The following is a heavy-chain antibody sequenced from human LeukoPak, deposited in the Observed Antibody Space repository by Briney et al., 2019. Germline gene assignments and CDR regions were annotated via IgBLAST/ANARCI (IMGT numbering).Heavy chain of an antibody. V-gene: IGHV3-7*01. CDR1: GFTFSSYW. J-gene: IGHJ6*04. D-gene: IGHD3-10*02. Sequence: GGSLRLSCAASGFTFSSYWMSWVRQAPGKGLEWVAIIKQDGSEIYYADSVKGRFTISRDNAKNSLYLQMNSLRAEDTAVYYCAELGITMIGGVWGKGTTVTISS. CDR2: IKQDGSEI. CDR3: AELGITMIGGV.